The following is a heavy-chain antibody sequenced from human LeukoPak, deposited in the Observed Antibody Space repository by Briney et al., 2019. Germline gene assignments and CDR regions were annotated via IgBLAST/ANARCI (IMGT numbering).Heavy chain of an antibody. CDR1: GGSISNSF. CDR3: ARGDYYYDSTDLGAFDI. V-gene: IGHV4-59*08. Sequence: SETLSLTCTVSGGSISNSFWNWIRQPPGKGLEWIGHIYYTGSPRYNPSLTSRVTISVDTSSNQFSLTLHSVTAADTAVYYCARGDYYYDSTDLGAFDIWGQGTMVTVSS. CDR2: IYYTGSP. J-gene: IGHJ3*02. D-gene: IGHD3-22*01.